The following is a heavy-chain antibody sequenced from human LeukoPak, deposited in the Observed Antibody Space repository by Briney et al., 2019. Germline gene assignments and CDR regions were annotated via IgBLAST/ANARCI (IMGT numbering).Heavy chain of an antibody. CDR1: GYTFTGYY. D-gene: IGHD1-1*01. J-gene: IGHJ4*02. Sequence: ASVKVSCKASGYTFTGYYMHWVRQAPGQGLEWMGRINPNSGGTNYAQKFQGRVTMTRDTSISTAYMELSRLRSDDTAVYYCARDREDWNAGGAWEYYFDYWGQGTLVTVSS. V-gene: IGHV1-2*06. CDR2: INPNSGGT. CDR3: ARDREDWNAGGAWEYYFDY.